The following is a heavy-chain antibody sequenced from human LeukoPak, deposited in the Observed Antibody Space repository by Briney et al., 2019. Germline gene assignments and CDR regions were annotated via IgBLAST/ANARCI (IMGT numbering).Heavy chain of an antibody. Sequence: GGSLRLSCAASGFTFSSYSMNWVRQAPGKGPEWVSSISSSSSYIYYADSVKGRFTISRDNAKNSLYLQMNSLRAEDTAVYYCARDIDSSGYYDYWGQGTLVTVSS. D-gene: IGHD3-22*01. CDR2: ISSSSSYI. CDR3: ARDIDSSGYYDY. J-gene: IGHJ4*02. CDR1: GFTFSSYS. V-gene: IGHV3-21*01.